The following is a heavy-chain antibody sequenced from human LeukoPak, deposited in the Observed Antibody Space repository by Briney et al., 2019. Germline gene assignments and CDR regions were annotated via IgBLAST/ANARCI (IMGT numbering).Heavy chain of an antibody. V-gene: IGHV1-24*01. CDR1: GYTLTELS. CDR2: FDPEDGET. Sequence: GASVKVPCKVSGYTLTELSMHWVRQAPGKGLEWMGGFDPEDGETIYAQKFQGRVTMTEDTSTDTAYMELSSLRSEDTAVYYCATLLWFGELFGWFDPWGQGTLVTVSS. D-gene: IGHD3-10*01. CDR3: ATLLWFGELFGWFDP. J-gene: IGHJ5*02.